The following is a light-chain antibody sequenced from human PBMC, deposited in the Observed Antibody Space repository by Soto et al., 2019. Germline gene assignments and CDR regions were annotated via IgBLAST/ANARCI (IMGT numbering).Light chain of an antibody. CDR2: GNS. CDR1: SSNIGAGYD. CDR3: QSYDSSLSGFV. J-gene: IGLJ1*01. Sequence: QSVLTQPPSVSGAPGQRVTISCTGSSSNIGAGYDVHWYQQLPGTAPKLLIYGNSNRHSGVPDRFSGSKSGTSASLAITGLLAPDVAAYYSQSYDSSLSGFVFGTGTKLTVL. V-gene: IGLV1-40*01.